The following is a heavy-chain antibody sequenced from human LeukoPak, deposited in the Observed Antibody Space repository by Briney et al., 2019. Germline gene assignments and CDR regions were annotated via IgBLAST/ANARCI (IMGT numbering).Heavy chain of an antibody. V-gene: IGHV3-23*01. Sequence: GGSLRLSCAASGFTFSSYAMSWVCQAPGKGLEWVSAISGSGGSTYYADSVKGRFTISRDNSKNTLYLQMNSLRAEDTAVYYCAKDFMITFGGVIVTPFDYWGQGTLVTVSS. CDR1: GFTFSSYA. CDR2: ISGSGGST. D-gene: IGHD3-16*02. J-gene: IGHJ4*02. CDR3: AKDFMITFGGVIVTPFDY.